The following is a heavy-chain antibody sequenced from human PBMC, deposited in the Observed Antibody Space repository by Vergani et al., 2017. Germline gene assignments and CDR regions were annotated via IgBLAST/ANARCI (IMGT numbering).Heavy chain of an antibody. J-gene: IGHJ4*02. Sequence: QVQLQESGPGLVKPSETLSLTCTVSNDSVSNTFYYWGWIRQTPGKGLEWIGEIRHDGITHYSPSLKSRVTISIDTSTHQFSLNLRSVTAADTAVYYCAREGYCTNGVCFTLFDVWGQGALVTVSS. CDR2: IRHDGIT. CDR3: AREGYCTNGVCFTLFDV. CDR1: NDSVSNTFYY. V-gene: IGHV4-39*07. D-gene: IGHD2-8*01.